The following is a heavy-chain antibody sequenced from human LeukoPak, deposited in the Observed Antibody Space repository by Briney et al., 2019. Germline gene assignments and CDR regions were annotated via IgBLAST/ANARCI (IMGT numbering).Heavy chain of an antibody. CDR2: FDPEDGET. CDR1: GYTLTELS. J-gene: IGHJ6*03. D-gene: IGHD3-10*01. CDR3: ARNTYYYGSGSYSPYYYYYMDV. Sequence: ASVKVSCKVSGYTLTELSMHWVRQAPGKGLEWMGGFDPEDGETIYAQKFQGRVTMTEDTSTDTAYMELSSLRSEDTAVYYCARNTYYYGSGSYSPYYYYYMDVWGKGTTVTISS. V-gene: IGHV1-24*01.